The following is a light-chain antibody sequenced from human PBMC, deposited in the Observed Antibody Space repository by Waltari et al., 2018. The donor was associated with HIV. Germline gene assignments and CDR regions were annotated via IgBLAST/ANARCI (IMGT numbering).Light chain of an antibody. V-gene: IGKV2-24*01. Sequence: DIVMTQSPLSLPVTVGQPASISCRSGQSLVHRDGDTHLSWLQQRPGQPPRLLLYQISNRFSGVPDRFRGSGAGTDFTLHISRVEPEDVGVYYCMQGSEFPWTFGQGTTLEI. CDR1: QSLVHRDGDTH. CDR3: MQGSEFPWT. CDR2: QIS. J-gene: IGKJ1*01.